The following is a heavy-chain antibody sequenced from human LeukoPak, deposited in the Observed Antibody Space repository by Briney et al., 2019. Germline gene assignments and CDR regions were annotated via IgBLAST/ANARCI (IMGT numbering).Heavy chain of an antibody. CDR2: IRYQGSDK. Sequence: GGSLRLSCAVSGLTLSSYGMHWVRQAPGKGLEWVAFIRYQGSDKYDADSVTGRLTISRDNSKHTLYLQMNSLRAEDTAVYYCAKARGTSAATGYYYYMDVWADGTTVTVSS. D-gene: IGHD2-2*01. CDR3: AKARGTSAATGYYYYMDV. J-gene: IGHJ6*03. CDR1: GLTLSSYG. V-gene: IGHV3-30*02.